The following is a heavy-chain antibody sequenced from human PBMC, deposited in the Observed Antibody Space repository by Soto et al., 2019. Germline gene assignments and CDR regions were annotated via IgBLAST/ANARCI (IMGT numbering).Heavy chain of an antibody. J-gene: IGHJ5*02. CDR2: IYHSGST. D-gene: IGHD3-3*01. CDR1: GGSISSGGYF. CDR3: TRQGIFGVVSWFDP. Sequence: SQTLSLTCAVSGGSISSGGYFWSCIRQPPGKGLEWIGYIYHSGSTYYNPSLKSRVSISVDRSKNQFSLKLSSVTAADTAVYYCTRQGIFGVVSWFDPWGQGTLVTVSS. V-gene: IGHV4-30-2*01.